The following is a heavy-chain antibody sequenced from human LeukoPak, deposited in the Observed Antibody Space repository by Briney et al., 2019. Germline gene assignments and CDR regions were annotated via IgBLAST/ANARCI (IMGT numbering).Heavy chain of an antibody. J-gene: IGHJ4*02. Sequence: PGESLNISCQGSEYSFATYWIAWLRQMPGKGLEWMGIIYPSDSDTRYSPSFQGQVTISADKSIKTAYLQWSSLKASDTAMYYCARPLQGIVGATGFDYWGQGTLVTVSS. CDR1: EYSFATYW. D-gene: IGHD1-26*01. CDR2: IYPSDSDT. V-gene: IGHV5-51*01. CDR3: ARPLQGIVGATGFDY.